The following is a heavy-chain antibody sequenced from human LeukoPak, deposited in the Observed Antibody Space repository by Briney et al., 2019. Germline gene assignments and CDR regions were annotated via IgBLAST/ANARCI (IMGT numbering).Heavy chain of an antibody. V-gene: IGHV1-69*06. J-gene: IGHJ6*03. CDR2: IIPIFGTA. D-gene: IGHD3-9*01. CDR3: ARDGRYFDWSPSYYYYYYMDV. Sequence: SVKVSCKASGGTFSSYAISWVRQAPGQGLEWMGGIIPIFGTANYAQKFQGRLTITADISTSTVYMELSSLRSEDTAVYYCARDGRYFDWSPSYYYYYYMDVWGKGTTVTVSS. CDR1: GGTFSSYA.